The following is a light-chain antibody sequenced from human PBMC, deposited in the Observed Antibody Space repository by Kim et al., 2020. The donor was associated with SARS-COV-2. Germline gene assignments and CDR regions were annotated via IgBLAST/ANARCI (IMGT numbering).Light chain of an antibody. CDR2: HTS. CDR3: QQRSSWPQA. V-gene: IGKV3-11*01. CDR1: ESIGDS. J-gene: IGKJ1*01. Sequence: CPGERATLAGRASESIGDSLAWYQQKPGQAPRILIYHTSNRATGIPARFSGSGSGTDFTLTISRLEPEDFAVYYCQQRSSWPQAFGQGTKVDIK.